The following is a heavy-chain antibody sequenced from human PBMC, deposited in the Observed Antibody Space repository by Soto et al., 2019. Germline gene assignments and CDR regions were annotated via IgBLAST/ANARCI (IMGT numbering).Heavy chain of an antibody. V-gene: IGHV1-46*01. D-gene: IGHD2-21*01. CDR1: GYTFTTCY. CDR3: ARETSDFDH. J-gene: IGHJ4*02. CDR2: LNPGDGTT. Sequence: QVQLVQSGADVKKPGDSVNISCTTSGYTFTTCYIHWLRQAPGRGLEWMGFLNPGDGTTTYAQKFQGRVAVTRDTSTNTVYMGLSSLTSEDTAMYYCARETSDFDHWGRGTQVTVFS.